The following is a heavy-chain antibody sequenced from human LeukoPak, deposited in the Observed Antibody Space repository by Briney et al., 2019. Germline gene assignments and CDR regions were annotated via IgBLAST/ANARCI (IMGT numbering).Heavy chain of an antibody. CDR2: ISYDGSNK. CDR1: GFTFSSYA. CDR3: AKVRVVFNWNYAYYFDA. V-gene: IGHV3-30*04. Sequence: GGSLRLSCAVSGFTFSSYAMHWVRQAPGKGLEWVAVISYDGSNKYYADSVKSRFTISRDNSKNTLYLQMNSLRAEDTAVYYCAKVRVVFNWNYAYYFDAWGQGTLVTVSS. D-gene: IGHD1-7*01. J-gene: IGHJ4*02.